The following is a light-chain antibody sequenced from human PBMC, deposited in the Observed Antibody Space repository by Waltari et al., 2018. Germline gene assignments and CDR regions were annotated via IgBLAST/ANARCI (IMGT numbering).Light chain of an antibody. CDR1: SSDVGSYTF. CDR2: GGS. V-gene: IGLV2-23*01. J-gene: IGLJ2*01. CDR3: CSYAGSSPHVI. Sequence: QSALTPPASVSGSPGPSITIPCPGSSSDVGSYTFVSWYQRHPGKAPQLMIYGGSQRPSGVSNRLSGSKSGNTASLTISGLRAEDEADYYCCSYAGSSPHVIFGGGTKLTVL.